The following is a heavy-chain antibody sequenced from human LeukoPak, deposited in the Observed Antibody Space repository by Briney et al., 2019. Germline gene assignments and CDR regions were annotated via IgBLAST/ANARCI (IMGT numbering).Heavy chain of an antibody. CDR3: AKTAASMDV. J-gene: IGHJ6*03. Sequence: QSGGSLRLSCAASGFTFSSYSMMWVRQAPGKGLEWVSYISSSSTTIHYADSVKGRFTISRDNAKNSLYLQMNSLRAEDTAVYYCAKTAASMDVWGKGITVTVSS. D-gene: IGHD2-15*01. V-gene: IGHV3-48*04. CDR1: GFTFSSYS. CDR2: ISSSSTTI.